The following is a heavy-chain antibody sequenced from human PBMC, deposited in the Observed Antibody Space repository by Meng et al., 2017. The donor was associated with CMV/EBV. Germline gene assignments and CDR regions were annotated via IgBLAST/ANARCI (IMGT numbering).Heavy chain of an antibody. CDR1: FSGYY. J-gene: IGHJ4*02. CDR2: INHSGST. Sequence: FSGYYWSWIRQPPGKGLEWIGEINHSGSTNYNPSLKSRVTISVDTSKNQFSLKLSSVTAADTAVYYCARGWGADIAVVPAAQKIFDYWGQGTLVTVSS. CDR3: ARGWGADIAVVPAAQKIFDY. D-gene: IGHD2-2*01. V-gene: IGHV4-34*01.